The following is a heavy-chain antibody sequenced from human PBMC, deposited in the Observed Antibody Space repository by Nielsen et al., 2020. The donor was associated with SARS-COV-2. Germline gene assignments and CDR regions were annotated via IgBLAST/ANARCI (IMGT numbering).Heavy chain of an antibody. CDR2: INQDGSET. J-gene: IGHJ4*02. Sequence: GESLKISCAASGFTFSSYWMTWVRQAPGKGLEWVANINQDGSETYYVDSVKGRFTISRDNAKISLNLQMNSLRAEDTAVYYCAKGVVRGVATISYLYYFDYWGQGTLVTVSS. D-gene: IGHD5-24*01. CDR3: AKGVVRGVATISYLYYFDY. V-gene: IGHV3-7*03. CDR1: GFTFSSYW.